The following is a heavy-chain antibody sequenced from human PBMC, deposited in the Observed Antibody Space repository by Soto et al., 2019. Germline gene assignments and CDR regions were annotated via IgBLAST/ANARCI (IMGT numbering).Heavy chain of an antibody. CDR1: GGSISSGGYY. Sequence: PSETLSLTCTVSGGSISSGGYYWSWIRQHPGKGLEWIGYIYYRGSTYYNPSLKSRLTISVDTSENQFSLKLSSVTAADTAVYYCARWRQTPLAHFDYWGQGTLVTVSS. V-gene: IGHV4-31*03. CDR2: IYYRGST. J-gene: IGHJ4*02. D-gene: IGHD6-25*01. CDR3: ARWRQTPLAHFDY.